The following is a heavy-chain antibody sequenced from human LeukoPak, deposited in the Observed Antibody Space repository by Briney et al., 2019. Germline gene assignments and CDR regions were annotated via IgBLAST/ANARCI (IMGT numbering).Heavy chain of an antibody. Sequence: ASVKVSCKASGYTFTNYYMHWVRQAPGQGLEWVGIINPSGGSTSYTQKFQGRVTMTRDTSTSTVYMELSSLRSEDTAVYYCARTYNWNDGYFDYWGQGTLVTVSS. CDR2: INPSGGST. D-gene: IGHD1-20*01. CDR3: ARTYNWNDGYFDY. CDR1: GYTFTNYY. J-gene: IGHJ4*02. V-gene: IGHV1-46*01.